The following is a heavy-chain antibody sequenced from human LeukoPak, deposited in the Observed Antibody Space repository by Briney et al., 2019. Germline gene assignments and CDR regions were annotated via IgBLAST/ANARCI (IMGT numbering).Heavy chain of an antibody. CDR1: GFTFSSYE. J-gene: IGHJ4*02. CDR2: ISSSGSTI. Sequence: PGGSLRLSCAASGFTFSSYEMNWVRQAPGKGLEWVSYISSSGSTIYYADSVKGQFTISRDNAKNSLYLQMNSLRAEDTAVCYCARHERLLQLDYWGQGTLVTVSS. CDR3: ARHERLLQLDY. V-gene: IGHV3-48*03. D-gene: IGHD2/OR15-2a*01.